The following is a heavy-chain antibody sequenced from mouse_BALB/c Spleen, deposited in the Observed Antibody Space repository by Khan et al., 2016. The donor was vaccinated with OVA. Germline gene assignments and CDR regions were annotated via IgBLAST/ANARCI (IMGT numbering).Heavy chain of an antibody. CDR3: GRGGGGDRFAY. J-gene: IGHJ3*01. Sequence: VQLKESGAELVRPGVSLKISCKGSGYTFTDFPMHWVKQSHAKNLEWIGVVSTNYGDATYNQKFTGKATMTVDKSSSTAYMELARLTSEDSAISECGRGGGGDRFAYWGQGTLVTVSA. V-gene: IGHV1S137*01. CDR2: VSTNYGDA. CDR1: GYTFTDFP.